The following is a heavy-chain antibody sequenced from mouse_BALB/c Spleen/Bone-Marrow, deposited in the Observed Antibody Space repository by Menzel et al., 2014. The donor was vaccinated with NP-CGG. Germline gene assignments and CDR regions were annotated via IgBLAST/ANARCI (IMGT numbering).Heavy chain of an antibody. CDR2: IYPGDGDT. J-gene: IGHJ2*01. CDR1: GYAISSYW. D-gene: IGHD2-3*01. CDR3: ARGRGWYLDY. Sequence: VQLVESGAELVRPGSSVKISCKASGYAISSYWMNWVKQRPGQGLEWIGQIYPGDGDTNYNGKFKGKATLTADKSSSTAYMQISSLTSEDSAVYLCARGRGWYLDYWGQGTTLTVSS. V-gene: IGHV1-80*01.